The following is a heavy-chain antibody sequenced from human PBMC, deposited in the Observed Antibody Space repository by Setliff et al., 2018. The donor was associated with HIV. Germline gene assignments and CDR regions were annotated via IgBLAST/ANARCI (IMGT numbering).Heavy chain of an antibody. CDR1: GGSIRSSGYS. Sequence: ASETLSLTCAVSGGSIRSSGYSWSWIRQPPGKGLEWIGYISQSGSTYYNPSLKSRVTISVDRSKNQFSLKLSSVTAADTAVYYCARQAWHSGRNGYFVDYWGQGTLVTVSS. CDR2: ISQSGST. V-gene: IGHV4-30-2*01. D-gene: IGHD2-15*01. CDR3: ARQAWHSGRNGYFVDY. J-gene: IGHJ4*02.